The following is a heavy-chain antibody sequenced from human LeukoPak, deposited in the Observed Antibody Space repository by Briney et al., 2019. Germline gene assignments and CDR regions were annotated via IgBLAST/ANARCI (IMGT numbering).Heavy chain of an antibody. CDR3: ARDLATYSGYEYYYYYYYMDV. D-gene: IGHD5-12*01. V-gene: IGHV4-4*07. J-gene: IGHJ6*03. CDR1: GGSISSYY. Sequence: PSGTLSLTCTVSGGSISSYYWSWIRQPAGKGLEWIGRIYTSGSTNYNPSLKSRVTMSVDTSKNQFSLKLSSVTAADTAVYYCARDLATYSGYEYYYYYYYMDVWGKGTTVTVSS. CDR2: IYTSGST.